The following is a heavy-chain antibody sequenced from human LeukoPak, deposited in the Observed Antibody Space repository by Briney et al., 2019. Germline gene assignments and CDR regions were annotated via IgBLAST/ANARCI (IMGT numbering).Heavy chain of an antibody. J-gene: IGHJ6*03. D-gene: IGHD2-21*02. CDR2: INHSGST. V-gene: IGHV4-34*01. Sequence: PGGSLRLSCESSEFTFSTYWMTWFRQPPGKGLEWIGEINHSGSTNYNPSLKSRVTISVDTSKNQFSLKLSSVTAADTAVYYCARPVVTAPRGRWHMDVWGKGTTVTVSS. CDR1: EFTFSTYW. CDR3: ARPVVTAPRGRWHMDV.